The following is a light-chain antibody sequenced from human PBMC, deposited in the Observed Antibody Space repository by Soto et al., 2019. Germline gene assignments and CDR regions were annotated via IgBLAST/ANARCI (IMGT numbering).Light chain of an antibody. Sequence: EIALRQSPGTVALSPGDRATLSCRASQSVSSNYLAWYQQKPGQAPRLLIYGASSRATGIPDRFSGSGSGTDFTLTISRLEPEDFAVYYCQRYGTSLPLTFGGGTKVDIK. CDR2: GAS. CDR1: QSVSSNY. V-gene: IGKV3-20*01. CDR3: QRYGTSLPLT. J-gene: IGKJ4*01.